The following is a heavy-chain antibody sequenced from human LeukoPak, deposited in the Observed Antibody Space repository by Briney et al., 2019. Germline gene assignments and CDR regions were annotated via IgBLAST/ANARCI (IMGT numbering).Heavy chain of an antibody. V-gene: IGHV3-21*01. CDR2: ISSSSSYI. CDR1: GLTFSSYS. J-gene: IGHJ4*02. CDR3: ARDTAGYSSGWYRY. Sequence: PGGSLRLSCAASGLTFSSYSMNWVRQAPGKGLEWVSSISSSSSYIYYADSVKGRFTISRDNAKSSLYLQMNSLRAEDTAVYYCARDTAGYSSGWYRYWGQGTLVTVSS. D-gene: IGHD6-19*01.